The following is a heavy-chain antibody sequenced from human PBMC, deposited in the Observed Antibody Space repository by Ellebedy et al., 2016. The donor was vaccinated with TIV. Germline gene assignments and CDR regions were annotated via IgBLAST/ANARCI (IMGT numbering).Heavy chain of an antibody. CDR1: GFTLNNYW. J-gene: IGHJ2*01. V-gene: IGHV3-7*01. CDR3: ARAIYGASYL. Sequence: GESLKISCTASGFTLNNYWMTWLRQAPGKGLEWVANINEYGTKKHYVDSVRGRFTISRDYAGNSLFLQMNSLGAEDTAVYYCARAIYGASYLWGRGTLVTVST. CDR2: INEYGTKK. D-gene: IGHD4-17*01.